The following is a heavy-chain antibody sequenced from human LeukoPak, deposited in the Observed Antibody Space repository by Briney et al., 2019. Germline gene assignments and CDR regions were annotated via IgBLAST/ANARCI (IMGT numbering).Heavy chain of an antibody. J-gene: IGHJ4*02. V-gene: IGHV3-23*01. CDR1: GFTFSSYA. CDR3: AKGDVLPSYPTFDY. D-gene: IGHD3-9*01. CDR2: ISASGGTT. Sequence: GGSLRLSCAAPGFTFSSYALSWVRQAPGKGLEWVSVISASGGTTYYADSVKGRFTISRDTSKDAVYLQMHSLRAEDTAVYYCAKGDVLPSYPTFDYWGQGTLVTVSS.